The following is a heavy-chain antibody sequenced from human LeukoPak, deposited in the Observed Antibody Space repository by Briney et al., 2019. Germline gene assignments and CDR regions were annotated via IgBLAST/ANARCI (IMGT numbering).Heavy chain of an antibody. D-gene: IGHD3-10*01. V-gene: IGHV4-34*01. CDR3: ARVLLWFGETSDY. J-gene: IGHJ4*02. CDR2: INHSGST. CDR1: GGSFSGYY. Sequence: SETLSLTCAVYGGSFSGYYWSWIRQPPGKGLEWIGEINHSGSTNYNPSLKSRVTISVDTSKNQFSLKLSSVTAADTAVYYCARVLLWFGETSDYWGQGTLVTVSS.